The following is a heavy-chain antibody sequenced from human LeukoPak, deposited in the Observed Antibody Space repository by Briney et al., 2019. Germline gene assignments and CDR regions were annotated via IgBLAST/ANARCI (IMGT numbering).Heavy chain of an antibody. J-gene: IGHJ4*02. V-gene: IGHV1-2*02. CDR1: GYTFTDYY. CDR3: ARAGSSWTIPFDY. CDR2: INPNTGGT. D-gene: IGHD6-13*01. Sequence: ASVKVSCKASGYTFTDYYMRWVRQAPGQGLEWMGWINPNTGGTKSAQKFQGRVTMTRDTSINTAYMELSSLISDDTAVFYCARAGSSWTIPFDYWGQGTLVTVSS.